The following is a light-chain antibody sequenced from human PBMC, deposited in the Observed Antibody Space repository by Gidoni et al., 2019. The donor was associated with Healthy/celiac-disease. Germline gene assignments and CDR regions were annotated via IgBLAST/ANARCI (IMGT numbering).Light chain of an antibody. Sequence: PGERVTLTSRASQSGSSSYLTWYQQKPGQAPSLLIYCASTRATGIPARFSGSGSGTDFTLTISSLLPEDFAVYYCQQDYSFFGGGTKVDIK. CDR1: QSGSSSY. J-gene: IGKJ4*01. CDR3: QQDYSF. V-gene: IGKV3D-7*01. CDR2: CAS.